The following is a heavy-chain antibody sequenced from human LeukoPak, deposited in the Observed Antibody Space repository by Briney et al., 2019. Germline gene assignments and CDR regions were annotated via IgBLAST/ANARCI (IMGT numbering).Heavy chain of an antibody. CDR3: ARATTVTKFDY. CDR1: GYTFTGYY. V-gene: IGHV1-18*04. J-gene: IGHJ4*02. CDR2: ISAYNGNT. Sequence: ASVKVSCKASGYTFTGYYMHWVRQAPGQGLEWMGWISAYNGNTNYAQKLQGRVTMTTDTSTSTAYMELRSLRSDDTAVYYCARATTVTKFDYWGQGTLVTVSS. D-gene: IGHD4-17*01.